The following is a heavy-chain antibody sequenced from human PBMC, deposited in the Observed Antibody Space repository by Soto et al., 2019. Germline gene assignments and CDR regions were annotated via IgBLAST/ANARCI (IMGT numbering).Heavy chain of an antibody. CDR1: GGSISSGGYY. V-gene: IGHV4-31*03. D-gene: IGHD4-17*01. CDR2: IYYSGST. J-gene: IGHJ4*02. Sequence: SETLYLTCTVSGGSISSGGYYWSWIRQHPGKGLEWIGYIYYSGSTYYNPSLKSRVTISVDTSKNQFSLKLSSETAADTSVYYCARGDYSSFDYWGQGTLVTVSS. CDR3: ARGDYSSFDY.